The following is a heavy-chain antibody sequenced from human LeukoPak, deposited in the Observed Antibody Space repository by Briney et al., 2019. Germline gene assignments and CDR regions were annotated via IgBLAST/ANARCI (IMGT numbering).Heavy chain of an antibody. V-gene: IGHV3-66*01. CDR2: IYSGDST. CDR3: ARESSGSYFAY. J-gene: IGHJ4*02. D-gene: IGHD1-26*01. CDR1: GFTVSSNY. Sequence: GGSLRLSCAASGFTVSSNYMSWVRQAPGKGLEWVSVIYSGDSTYYADSVKGRFTISRDSSKNTLYLQMNSLRAEDTAVYYCARESSGSYFAYWGQGTLVTVSS.